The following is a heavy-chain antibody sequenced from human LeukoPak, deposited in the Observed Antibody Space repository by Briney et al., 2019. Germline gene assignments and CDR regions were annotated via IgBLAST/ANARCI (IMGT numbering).Heavy chain of an antibody. V-gene: IGHV4-34*01. CDR1: GGSFSGYY. Sequence: SETLSLTCAVYGGSFSGYYWSWIRQPPGKGLEWIGEINHSGSTNYNPSLKSRVTISVDTSKNQFSLKLSSVTAADTAVYYCARRGRIQLWLRFDYWGQGTLVTVSS. D-gene: IGHD5-18*01. CDR3: ARRGRIQLWLRFDY. CDR2: INHSGST. J-gene: IGHJ4*02.